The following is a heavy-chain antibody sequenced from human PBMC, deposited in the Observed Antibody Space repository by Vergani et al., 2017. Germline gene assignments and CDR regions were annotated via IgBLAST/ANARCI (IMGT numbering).Heavy chain of an antibody. V-gene: IGHV4-39*01. CDR3: ASQVRSGPRSRFDP. CDR2: IYYSGST. Sequence: QLQLQESGPGLVKPSETLSLTCTVSGGSISSSSYYWGWIRQPPGKGLEWIGSIYYSGSTYYNPSLKSRVTISVDTSKSQFSLRLSSVTAADTAVYYCASQVRSGPRSRFDPWGQGTLVTVSS. J-gene: IGHJ5*02. D-gene: IGHD3-10*01. CDR1: GGSISSSSYY.